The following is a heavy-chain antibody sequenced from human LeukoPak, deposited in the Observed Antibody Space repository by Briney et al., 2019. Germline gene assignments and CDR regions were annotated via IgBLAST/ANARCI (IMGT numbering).Heavy chain of an antibody. CDR1: GGSISNSSYY. Sequence: KPSEAPSPTPTVPGGSISNSSYYWGWIRQPPREGLEWIGSIYYSGSTYYNPSLKSRVTISVDTSKNQFSLKLSSVTAADTAVYYCARQGDGYNFGYWGQGTLVTVSS. D-gene: IGHD5-24*01. CDR2: IYYSGST. J-gene: IGHJ4*02. V-gene: IGHV4-39*01. CDR3: ARQGDGYNFGY.